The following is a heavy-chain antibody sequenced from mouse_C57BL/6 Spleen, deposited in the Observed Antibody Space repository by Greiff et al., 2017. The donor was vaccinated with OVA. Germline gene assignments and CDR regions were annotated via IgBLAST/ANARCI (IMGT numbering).Heavy chain of an antibody. CDR2: ILPGSGST. D-gene: IGHD1-1*01. CDR3: ARGASYYDGCSYEWYFDV. Sequence: QVQLKESGAELMKPGASVKLSCKATGYTFTGYWIEWVKQRPGHGLEWIGEILPGSGSTNYNEKFKGKATFTADKTSNTAYMQLSCLTTEDSAIYYCARGASYYDGCSYEWYFDVWGTGTTVTVSS. V-gene: IGHV1-9*01. J-gene: IGHJ1*03. CDR1: GYTFTGYW.